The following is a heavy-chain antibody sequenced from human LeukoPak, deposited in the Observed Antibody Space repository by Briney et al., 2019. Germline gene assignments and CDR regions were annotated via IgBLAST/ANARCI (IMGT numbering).Heavy chain of an antibody. CDR1: GFTFSDYY. J-gene: IGHJ6*02. D-gene: IGHD4-11*01. V-gene: IGHV3-11*04. CDR3: ARDHYAGPVTNTFYYYYYGMDV. Sequence: GGSLRLSCAASGFTFSDYYMSWIRQAPGKGLEWVSYISGGGSTIYYADSVKGRFTISRDNSKNTLYLQMNSLRAEDTAVYYCARDHYAGPVTNTFYYYYYGMDVWGQGTTVTVSS. CDR2: ISGGGSTI.